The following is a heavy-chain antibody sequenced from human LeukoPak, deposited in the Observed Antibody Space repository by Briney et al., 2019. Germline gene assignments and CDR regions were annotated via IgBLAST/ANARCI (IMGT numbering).Heavy chain of an antibody. CDR1: GFTFSTYW. J-gene: IGHJ5*02. V-gene: IGHV3-74*01. CDR2: IKSDGSST. CDR3: AGSFSSNWFDP. D-gene: IGHD3-10*01. Sequence: GGSLRLSCAASGFTFSTYWMHWVRQAPGKGLVWVSRIKSDGSSTIYADSVKGRFTISRDNAKNTLFLQMSSLRVEDTAVYYCAGSFSSNWFDPWGQETLVTVSS.